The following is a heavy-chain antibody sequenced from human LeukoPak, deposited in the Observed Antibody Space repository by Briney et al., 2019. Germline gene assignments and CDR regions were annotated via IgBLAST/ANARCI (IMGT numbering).Heavy chain of an antibody. V-gene: IGHV3-23*01. Sequence: PGGSLRLSCAASGFTFSNYVLNWVRQAPGKGLEWVSSISGNGDTTHYVDSVKGRFTISRDNSKNTLFLQMNSLRAEDTALYHCVKVSSSDWNMFFDYWGQGTSVTVSS. D-gene: IGHD6-19*01. CDR2: ISGNGDTT. J-gene: IGHJ4*02. CDR3: VKVSSSDWNMFFDY. CDR1: GFTFSNYV.